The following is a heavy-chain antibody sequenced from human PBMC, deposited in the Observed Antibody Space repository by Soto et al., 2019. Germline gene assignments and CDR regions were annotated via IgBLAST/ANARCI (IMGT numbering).Heavy chain of an antibody. CDR1: GGTCSSYA. V-gene: IGHV1-69*13. Sequence: SGKGSCKASGGTCSSYAISWVRQAPGQGLEWMGGIIPSFGTAKYAQKFQGRVTITADESTSTADMELSSLISNDTPMYYCASSTYYDFWSGSPKPNWFDPWGQGTLVTVSS. CDR2: IIPSFGTA. J-gene: IGHJ5*02. D-gene: IGHD3-3*01. CDR3: ASSTYYDFWSGSPKPNWFDP.